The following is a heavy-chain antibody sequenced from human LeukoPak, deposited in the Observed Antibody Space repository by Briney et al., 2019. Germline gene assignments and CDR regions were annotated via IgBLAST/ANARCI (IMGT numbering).Heavy chain of an antibody. D-gene: IGHD3-10*01. J-gene: IGHJ4*02. CDR1: GGSFSGYY. CDR2: INHSGST. V-gene: IGHV4-34*01. Sequence: TSETLSLTCAVYGGSFSGYYWSWIRQPPGKGLEWIGEINHSGSTNYNPSLKSRVTISVDASKDQLSLKLTSVTAADTAVYYCARRGEGFGVALDYWGQGSLVTVSS. CDR3: ARRGEGFGVALDY.